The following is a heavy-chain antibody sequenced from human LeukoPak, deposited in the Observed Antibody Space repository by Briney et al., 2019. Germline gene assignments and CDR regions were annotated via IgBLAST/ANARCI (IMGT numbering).Heavy chain of an antibody. Sequence: GESLKISCKGSGYSFTSYWIGWVRQMPGKGLEWMGIIYPGDSDTRYSPSFQGQVTISADKSISTAYLQWSSLKASDIAMYYCARQRTPYYYYMDVWGKGTTVTVSS. D-gene: IGHD1/OR15-1a*01. V-gene: IGHV5-51*01. CDR2: IYPGDSDT. CDR1: GYSFTSYW. CDR3: ARQRTPYYYYMDV. J-gene: IGHJ6*03.